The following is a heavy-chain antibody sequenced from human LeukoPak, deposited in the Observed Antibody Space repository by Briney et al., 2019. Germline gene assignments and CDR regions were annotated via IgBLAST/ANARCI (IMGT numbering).Heavy chain of an antibody. D-gene: IGHD3-3*01. V-gene: IGHV1-69*13. J-gene: IGHJ4*02. CDR2: IIPIFGTA. CDR3: ARDLVSRFWSGYYGY. Sequence: SVKVSCKASGYTFTSYDINWVRQATGQGLEWMGGIIPIFGTANYAQKFQGRVTITADESTSTAYMELSSLRSEDTAVYYCARDLVSRFWSGYYGYWGQGTLVTVSS. CDR1: GYTFTSYD.